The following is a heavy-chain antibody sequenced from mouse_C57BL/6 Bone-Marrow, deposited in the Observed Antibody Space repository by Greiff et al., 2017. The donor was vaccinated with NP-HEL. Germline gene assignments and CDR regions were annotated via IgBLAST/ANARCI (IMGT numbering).Heavy chain of an antibody. CDR3: ARPITTVRAY. CDR1: EYEFPSHD. D-gene: IGHD1-1*01. Sequence: EVKLMESGGGLVQPGESLKLSCESNEYEFPSHDMSWVRKTPEKRLALVAAINSDGGSTYYPDTMERRFIISSDNTKKTLYLQMSSLRSEDTALYYCARPITTVRAYWGQGTLVTVSA. J-gene: IGHJ3*01. CDR2: INSDGGST. V-gene: IGHV5-2*01.